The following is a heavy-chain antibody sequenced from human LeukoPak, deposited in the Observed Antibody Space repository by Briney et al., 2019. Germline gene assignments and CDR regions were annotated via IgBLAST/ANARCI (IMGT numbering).Heavy chain of an antibody. V-gene: IGHV4-4*07. D-gene: IGHD6-19*01. CDR3: ARGKVVAGTPGQNSWDY. CDR2: IHTSGST. J-gene: IGHJ4*02. Sequence: PSETLSLTCTVSGGSISSYYWNWIRQPAGKGLEWIGRIHTSGSTNYNPSLKSRVTMSVDTSKNQFSLKLSSVTAADTAVYYCARGKVVAGTPGQNSWDYWGQGTLVTVSS. CDR1: GGSISSYY.